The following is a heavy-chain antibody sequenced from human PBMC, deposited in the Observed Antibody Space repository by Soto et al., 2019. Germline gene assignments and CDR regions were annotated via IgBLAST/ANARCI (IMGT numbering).Heavy chain of an antibody. CDR3: ARGGWYLDY. V-gene: IGHV4-59*01. D-gene: IGHD6-19*01. CDR2: IYYTGSP. Sequence: QVQLQESGPGLVKPSETLSLTCTVSGGSMSGSYWSGIRQCPGKGLEWIAYIYYTGSPEYNPSLNSRVTISVDTSKNQFSLKLSAVTAADTAVYYCARGGWYLDYWGQGTLVTVSS. J-gene: IGHJ4*02. CDR1: GGSMSGSY.